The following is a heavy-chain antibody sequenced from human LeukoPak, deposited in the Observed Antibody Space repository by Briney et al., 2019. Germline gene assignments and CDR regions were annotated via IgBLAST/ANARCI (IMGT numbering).Heavy chain of an antibody. J-gene: IGHJ4*02. V-gene: IGHV3-48*03. CDR3: AKGLSGGYDLVGAFDI. CDR1: GFTYRNYD. D-gene: IGHD5-12*01. Sequence: GGSLRLSCAASGFTYRNYDMNWVRQAPGKGLEWVAYISGSGSATFYADSVRGRFHISRDNAKNSLYLQMNSLRAEDTALYYCAKGLSGGYDLVGAFDIWGQGTLVTVSS. CDR2: ISGSGSAT.